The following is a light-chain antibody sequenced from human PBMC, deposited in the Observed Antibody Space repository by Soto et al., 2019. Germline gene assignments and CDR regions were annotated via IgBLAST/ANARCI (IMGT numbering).Light chain of an antibody. J-gene: IGKJ1*01. V-gene: IGKV1-5*03. Sequence: DIQMTQSPSTLSASVGDRDTITCRASQSISSWLAWYQQKPGKAPKLLIYKASSLESGVPSRFSGSGSGTEFTLTICSLQPDDFATYYCQQYNSYSRTFGQGTKV. CDR3: QQYNSYSRT. CDR2: KAS. CDR1: QSISSW.